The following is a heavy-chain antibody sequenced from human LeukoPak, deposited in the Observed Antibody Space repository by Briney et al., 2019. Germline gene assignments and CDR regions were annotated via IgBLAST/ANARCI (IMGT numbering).Heavy chain of an antibody. D-gene: IGHD6-13*01. Sequence: EASVKVSCKVSGYTLTELSMHWVRQAPGKGLEWMGGFDPEDGETIYAQKFQGRVTMTEDTSTDTAYMELSSLRSEDTAVYYCATWHSSSWSPFDYWGQGTLVTVSS. CDR3: ATWHSSSWSPFDY. V-gene: IGHV1-24*01. CDR2: FDPEDGET. CDR1: GYTLTELS. J-gene: IGHJ4*02.